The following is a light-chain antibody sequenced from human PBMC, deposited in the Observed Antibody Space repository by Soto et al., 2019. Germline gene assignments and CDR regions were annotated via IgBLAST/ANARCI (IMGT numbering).Light chain of an antibody. J-gene: IGKJ5*01. V-gene: IGKV2D-29*02. CDR1: QRLLHITGETF. CDR2: EVS. Sequence: VMTQTPLSLSVAPGQPASSSFKSSQRLLHITGETFLFWYLQKPGQSPQLLIYEVSTRVSGVPDRFSGSGSGTDFALEISRVETDDVGIYYCMQSTQLPPTFGQGTRLEIK. CDR3: MQSTQLPPT.